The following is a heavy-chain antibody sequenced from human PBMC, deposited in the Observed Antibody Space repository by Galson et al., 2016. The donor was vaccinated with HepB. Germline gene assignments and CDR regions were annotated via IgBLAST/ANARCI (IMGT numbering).Heavy chain of an antibody. CDR3: AREDEAFDI. CDR1: GGSMSSGSYY. J-gene: IGHJ3*02. V-gene: IGHV4-61*02. Sequence: TLSLTCTVSGGSMSSGSYYWSWIRQSAGKGLEWIGRIYPSGGTNYIASLKSRVTISADTSKNQISLKLRSVTAADTAVYYCAREDEAFDIWGQGTMVTVPS. CDR2: IYPSGGT.